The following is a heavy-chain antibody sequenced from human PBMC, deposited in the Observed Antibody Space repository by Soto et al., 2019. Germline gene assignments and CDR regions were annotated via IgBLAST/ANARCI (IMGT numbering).Heavy chain of an antibody. CDR1: GFTVSSNY. J-gene: IGHJ6*02. D-gene: IGHD3-9*01. V-gene: IGHV3-53*01. Sequence: GGSLRLSCAASGFTVSSNYMSWVRQAPGKGLEWVSVIYSGGSTYYADSVKGRFTISRDNSKNTLYLQMNSLRAEDTAVYYCARGYFPYYYYGMDVWGQGTTVTVSS. CDR2: IYSGGST. CDR3: ARGYFPYYYYGMDV.